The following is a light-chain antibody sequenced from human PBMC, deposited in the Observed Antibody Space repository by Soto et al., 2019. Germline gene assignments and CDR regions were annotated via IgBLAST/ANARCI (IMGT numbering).Light chain of an antibody. CDR2: NNN. J-gene: IGLJ3*02. CDR3: AAWDDGLNGVL. V-gene: IGLV1-44*01. CDR1: SSNIGSNT. Sequence: QFVLTQPPSASGTPGQRVTISCSGSSSNIGSNTVNWYHQLPGTAPKLLISNNNQRPSGVPDRFSGSKSGTSASLAISGLQSEDEADYYCAAWDDGLNGVLFGGGTKLTVL.